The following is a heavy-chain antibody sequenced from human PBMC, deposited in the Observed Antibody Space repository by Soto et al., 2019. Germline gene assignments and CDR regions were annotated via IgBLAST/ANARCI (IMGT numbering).Heavy chain of an antibody. CDR1: GFTFSSYG. V-gene: IGHV3-30*18. Sequence: PGGSLRLSCAASGFTFSSYGMHWVRQAPGKGLEWVAVISYDGSNKYYADPVKGRFTISRDNSKNTLYLQMNSLRAEDTAVYYCAKEESGWSILDYWGQGTLVTVSS. CDR2: ISYDGSNK. D-gene: IGHD6-19*01. J-gene: IGHJ4*02. CDR3: AKEESGWSILDY.